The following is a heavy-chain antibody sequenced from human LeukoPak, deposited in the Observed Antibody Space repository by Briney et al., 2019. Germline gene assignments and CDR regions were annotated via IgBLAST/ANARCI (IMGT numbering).Heavy chain of an antibody. CDR3: AKPALTSSGGNWSDP. D-gene: IGHD6-19*01. V-gene: IGHV3-53*05. J-gene: IGHJ5*02. CDR2: IYSGGST. Sequence: GGSLRLSCAASGFTVNSNYMNWVRQAPGKGLEWVSVIYSGGSTYYADSVKGRFTISRDNSKNTLYLQMNSLRAEDTAVYYCAKPALTSSGGNWSDPWGQGTLVTVSS. CDR1: GFTVNSNY.